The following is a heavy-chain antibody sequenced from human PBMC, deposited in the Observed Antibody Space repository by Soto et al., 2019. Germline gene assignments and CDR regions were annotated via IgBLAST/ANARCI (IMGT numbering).Heavy chain of an antibody. Sequence: GASVKVSCKASGGTFSSYAISWVRQAPGQGLEWMGGIIPIFGTANYAQKFQGRVTITADESTSTAYMELSSLRSEDTAVYYFARFLHYYDSSGYYRYYFDYWGQGTLVTVSS. CDR3: ARFLHYYDSSGYYRYYFDY. CDR2: IIPIFGTA. V-gene: IGHV1-69*13. J-gene: IGHJ4*02. D-gene: IGHD3-22*01. CDR1: GGTFSSYA.